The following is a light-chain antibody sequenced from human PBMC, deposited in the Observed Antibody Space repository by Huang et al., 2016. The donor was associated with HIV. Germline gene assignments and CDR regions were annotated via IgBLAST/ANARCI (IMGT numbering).Light chain of an antibody. CDR3: QQHSSGVT. CDR1: QSVGNY. CDR2: DTS. V-gene: IGKV3-11*01. J-gene: IGKJ4*01. Sequence: IVLTQSPATLSWYPGERVTLSCRASQSVGNYIAWYQQHPGQSPRLLIYDTSNRATGTPVRFSGSGSGTDFALTISNLESEDFAVYYCQQHSSGVTFGGGTKVQVK.